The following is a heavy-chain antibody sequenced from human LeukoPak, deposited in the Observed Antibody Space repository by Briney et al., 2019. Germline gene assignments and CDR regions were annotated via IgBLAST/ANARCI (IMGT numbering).Heavy chain of an antibody. J-gene: IGHJ5*01. Sequence: SQTLSLTCAVSGGSISSGGYSWSWIRQPPGKGLEWIGYIYHSESTYYNPSLKSRVTISVDGSKNQFSLMLNSVTAADTGVYYCAVASGSYYNAWGHGTLVTVSS. V-gene: IGHV4-30-2*01. CDR2: IYHSEST. D-gene: IGHD3-10*01. CDR1: GGSISSGGYS. CDR3: AVASGSYYNA.